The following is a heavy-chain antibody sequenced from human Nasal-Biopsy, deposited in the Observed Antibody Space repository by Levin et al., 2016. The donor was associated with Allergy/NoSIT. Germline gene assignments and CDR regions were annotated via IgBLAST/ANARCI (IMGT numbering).Heavy chain of an antibody. J-gene: IGHJ5*02. V-gene: IGHV3-73*01. D-gene: IGHD3-22*01. CDR1: GFTFSASA. CDR2: IRVRRHNYVT. Sequence: GGSLRLSCAASGFTFSASAIHWVRQGSGRGLEWLGRIRVRRHNYVTEYSASVEGRFSISRDDSRNTAYLHMNSLRSDDTAIYYCTRFDWDSGNYEASWGQGVLVTVST. CDR3: TRFDWDSGNYEAS.